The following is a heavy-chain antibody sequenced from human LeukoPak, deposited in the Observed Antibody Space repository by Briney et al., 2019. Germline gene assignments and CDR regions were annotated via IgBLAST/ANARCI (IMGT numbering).Heavy chain of an antibody. V-gene: IGHV3-74*01. J-gene: IGHJ3*02. CDR1: GFTFSNYW. CDR3: ARDAPSYYYDSSGPDAFDI. Sequence: GGSLRLSCAASGFTFSNYWMHWVRQAPGKGLVWVSRINSDGINTSYADSVKGRFTISRDNAKNTLNLQMNSLRAEDTAVYYCARDAPSYYYDSSGPDAFDIWGQGTMVTVSS. CDR2: INSDGINT. D-gene: IGHD3-22*01.